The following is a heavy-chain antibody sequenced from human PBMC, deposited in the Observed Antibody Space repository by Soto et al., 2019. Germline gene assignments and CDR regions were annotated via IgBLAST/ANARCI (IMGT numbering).Heavy chain of an antibody. J-gene: IGHJ4*02. V-gene: IGHV4-34*01. D-gene: IGHD3-10*01. CDR3: AKGASGSGSYSYYFDY. Sequence: SETLSLTCAVYGGSFSGYYLSWIRQPPGKGLEWIGEINHSGSTNYNPSLKSRVTISVDTSKNQFSLKLSSVTAADTAVYYCAKGASGSGSYSYYFDYWGQGTLVTVSS. CDR2: INHSGST. CDR1: GGSFSGYY.